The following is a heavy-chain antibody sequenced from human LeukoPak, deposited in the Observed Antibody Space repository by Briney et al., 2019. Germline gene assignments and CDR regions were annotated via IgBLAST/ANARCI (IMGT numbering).Heavy chain of an antibody. V-gene: IGHV4-34*01. CDR3: ARRRVRGVLYYYYMDV. J-gene: IGHJ6*03. Sequence: TSETLSLTCAVYGGSFSGYYWSWIRQPPGKGLEWIGEINHSGSTNYNPSLKSRVTISVDTSKNQFSLKLSSVTAADTAVYYCARRRVRGVLYYYYMDVWGKGTTVTISS. CDR1: GGSFSGYY. D-gene: IGHD3-10*01. CDR2: INHSGST.